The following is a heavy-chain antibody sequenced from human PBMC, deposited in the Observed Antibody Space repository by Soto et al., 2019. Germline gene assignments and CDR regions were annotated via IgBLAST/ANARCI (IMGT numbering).Heavy chain of an antibody. J-gene: IGHJ4*02. CDR1: RYTFTYNY. Sequence: SSVKVSCKASRYTFTYNYMHWVRQAPGQGFEWVGGINPESGNPKYVPKFQGRVTVTRDTSTSTAYMELNRLTSDDTAVYYCASEDCRNTNCLKGFDYWGQGTLVPVSS. D-gene: IGHD2-15*01. V-gene: IGHV1-2*02. CDR3: ASEDCRNTNCLKGFDY. CDR2: INPESGNP.